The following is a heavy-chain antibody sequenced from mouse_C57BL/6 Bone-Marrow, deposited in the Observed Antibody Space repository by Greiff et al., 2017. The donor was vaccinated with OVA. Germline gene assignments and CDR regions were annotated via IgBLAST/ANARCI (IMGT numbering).Heavy chain of an antibody. D-gene: IGHD3-2*02. Sequence: VQLKESVAELVRPGASVKLSCTASGFNIKNTYMHWVKQRPEQGLEWIGRIDPANGNTKYAPKFQGKATITADTSSNTAYLQLSSLTSEDTAIYYCARGGSSGYVRFAYWGQGTLVTVSA. V-gene: IGHV14-3*01. CDR1: GFNIKNTY. CDR2: IDPANGNT. J-gene: IGHJ3*01. CDR3: ARGGSSGYVRFAY.